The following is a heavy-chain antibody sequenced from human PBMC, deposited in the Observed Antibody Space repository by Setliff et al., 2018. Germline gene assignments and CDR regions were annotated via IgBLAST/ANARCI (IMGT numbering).Heavy chain of an antibody. CDR2: IDPGDSYA. CDR1: GYNFANHW. J-gene: IGHJ5*02. D-gene: IGHD1-1*01. CDR3: ARLGRERSTSAWLDA. V-gene: IGHV5-10-1*01. Sequence: GESLKISCQASGYNFANHWIAWVRLMPGKGLEYMGRIDPGDSYADYSPSFEGLVTISADKSRTTVYLQWTSLQASDTALYLCARLGRERSTSAWLDAWGQGTQVTVSS.